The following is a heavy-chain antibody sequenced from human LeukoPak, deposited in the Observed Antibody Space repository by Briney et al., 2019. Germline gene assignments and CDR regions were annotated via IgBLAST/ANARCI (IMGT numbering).Heavy chain of an antibody. CDR2: IGWNIGSI. D-gene: IGHD4-17*01. V-gene: IGHV3-9*01. Sequence: GGSLRLFCAASGFTLYEYAMHWVRQAPGKGLEWVAGIGWNIGSIVCADSGKGRFTISRDNAKNSLYLQIDSPSAEQTALYYCAKDSEEVTTFLEPPNFDYWGQGTLVTVSS. CDR3: AKDSEEVTTFLEPPNFDY. J-gene: IGHJ4*02. CDR1: GFTLYEYA.